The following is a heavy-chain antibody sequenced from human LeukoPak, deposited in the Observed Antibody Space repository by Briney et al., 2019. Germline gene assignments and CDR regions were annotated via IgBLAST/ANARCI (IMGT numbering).Heavy chain of an antibody. D-gene: IGHD3-10*01. CDR2: INHSGST. V-gene: IGHV4-34*01. Sequence: SETLSLTCAVYGGSFSGYYWSWIRQPPGKGLEWIGEINHSGSTNYNPSLKSRVTISADTSKNQFSLKLSSVTAADTAVYYCAREPGLLWFGETDYWGQGTLVTVSS. CDR3: AREPGLLWFGETDY. CDR1: GGSFSGYY. J-gene: IGHJ4*02.